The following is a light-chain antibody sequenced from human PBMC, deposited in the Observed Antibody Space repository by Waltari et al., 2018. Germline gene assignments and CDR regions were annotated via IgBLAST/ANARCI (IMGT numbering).Light chain of an antibody. CDR1: QSLVLGDGNTY. J-gene: IGKJ2*01. CDR3: MQGSHWPYT. CDR2: KVS. V-gene: IGKV2-30*02. Sequence: DFVLTQSPLSLPVTLGQPASISCRSSQSLVLGDGNTYLNWFQQRPGQGPRRIIYKVSDRDSGVPDRFSGSESGTDFTLKISRVEAEDVGIYYCMQGSHWPYTFGQGTKLEI.